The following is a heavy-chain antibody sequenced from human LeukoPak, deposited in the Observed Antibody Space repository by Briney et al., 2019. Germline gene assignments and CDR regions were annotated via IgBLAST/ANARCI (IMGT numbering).Heavy chain of an antibody. V-gene: IGHV4-59*01. CDR2: IYYSGST. J-gene: IGHJ6*03. D-gene: IGHD2-21*02. CDR3: ARVAVTKPYYYYYYMDV. Sequence: SETLSLTCTVSGGSISSYYWSWSRQPPGKGLEWIGYIYYSGSTNYNPSLKSRVTISVDTSKNQFSLKLSSVTAADTAVYYCARVAVTKPYYYYYYMDVWGKGTTVTISS. CDR1: GGSISSYY.